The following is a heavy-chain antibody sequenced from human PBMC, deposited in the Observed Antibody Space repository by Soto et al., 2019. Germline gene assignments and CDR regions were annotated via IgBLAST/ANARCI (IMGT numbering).Heavy chain of an antibody. CDR3: ARHAMLYYYDSSGYPDY. J-gene: IGHJ4*02. D-gene: IGHD3-22*01. V-gene: IGHV4-39*01. CDR1: GGSIRSSNYY. CDR2: IYHSGST. Sequence: QLQLQESGPGLVKPSETLSLTCTVSGGSIRSSNYYWGWIRQPPGKGLEWIGSIYHSGSTHHNPSLKGRVTLSVDTSKNQFSLKVNSVTAADTAVYYCARHAMLYYYDSSGYPDYWGQGTLVTVSS.